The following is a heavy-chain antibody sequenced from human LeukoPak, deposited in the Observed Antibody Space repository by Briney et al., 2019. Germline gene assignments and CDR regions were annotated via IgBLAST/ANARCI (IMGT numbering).Heavy chain of an antibody. CDR3: AKDLFQAWFGELLPPDY. J-gene: IGHJ4*02. CDR1: GFTFSSYG. Sequence: GRSLRLSCAASGFTFSSYGMHWVRQAPGKGLEWVAVISYDGSNKYYADSVKGRFTISRDNSKNTLYLQVNSLRAEDTAVYYCAKDLFQAWFGELLPPDYWGQGTLVTVSS. D-gene: IGHD3-10*01. CDR2: ISYDGSNK. V-gene: IGHV3-30*18.